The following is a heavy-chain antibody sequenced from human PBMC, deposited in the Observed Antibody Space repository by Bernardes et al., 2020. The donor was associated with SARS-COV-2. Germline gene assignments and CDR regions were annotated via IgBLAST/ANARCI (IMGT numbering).Heavy chain of an antibody. V-gene: IGHV4-4*07. CDR3: AREGGTSGRGMDV. Sequence: SEPLSRTCSVSGGSISTYYWSWIRPPAGKGLEWIGRMSASGSSNHNPSLRSRITMSVDTPQNQISLELSSVTAADTAVYYCAREGGTSGRGMDVWGQGTTVTVSS. D-gene: IGHD3-10*01. CDR2: MSASGSS. J-gene: IGHJ6*02. CDR1: GGSISTYY.